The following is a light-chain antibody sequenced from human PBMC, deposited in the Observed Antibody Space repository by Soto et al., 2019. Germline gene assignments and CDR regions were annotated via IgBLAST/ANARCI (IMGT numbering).Light chain of an antibody. CDR3: CSYAGSSTVL. CDR2: EGT. Sequence: QYALTQAASESGSPGQSITISCTGTSSDVGSYNLVSWYQQHPGKAPKLMIYEGTKRPSGVSNRFSGSKSGNTASLTISGLQAEDEADYYCCSYAGSSTVLFGGGTKLTVL. V-gene: IGLV2-23*01. J-gene: IGLJ2*01. CDR1: SSDVGSYNL.